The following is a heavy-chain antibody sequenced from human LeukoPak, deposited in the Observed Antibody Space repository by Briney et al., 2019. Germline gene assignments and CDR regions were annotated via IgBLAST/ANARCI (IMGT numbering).Heavy chain of an antibody. CDR2: IYYSGST. Sequence: SETLSLTCTVSGGSISSYYWSWIRQPPGKGLEWIGYIYYSGSTNYNPSLKSRVTISVDTSKNQFSLKLSSVTAVDTAVYYCARALGVYWYFDLWGRGTLVTVSS. CDR3: ARALGVYWYFDL. J-gene: IGHJ2*01. CDR1: GGSISSYY. V-gene: IGHV4-59*01.